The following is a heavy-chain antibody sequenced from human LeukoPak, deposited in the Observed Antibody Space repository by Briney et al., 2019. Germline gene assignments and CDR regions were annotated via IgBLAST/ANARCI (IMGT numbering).Heavy chain of an antibody. CDR3: ARAPTHDYGDA. CDR1: GGSIIDYY. CDR2: IYYSGST. J-gene: IGHJ4*02. V-gene: IGHV4-59*01. Sequence: SETLSLTCTVSGGSIIDYYWSWIRQPPGKGLEWIGYIYYSGSTNYNPSLKSRVTISVDTSRNQFSLILRSMTAADTAVYYCARAPTHDYGDAWGQGTLVTVSS. D-gene: IGHD4-17*01.